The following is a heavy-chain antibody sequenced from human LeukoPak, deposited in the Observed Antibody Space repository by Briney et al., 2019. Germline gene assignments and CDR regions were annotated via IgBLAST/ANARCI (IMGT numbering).Heavy chain of an antibody. CDR3: ARDAPPCDF. CDR1: GFTFSTYW. Sequence: GGSLRLSCAASGFTFSTYWMTWVRQAPGKGLEWVANINQDGSKKYYVDSVKGRFTISRDNAKNSLYLQMNSPRAEDTAVYYCARDAPPCDFWGQGTLVTVSS. V-gene: IGHV3-7*01. J-gene: IGHJ4*02. CDR2: INQDGSKK.